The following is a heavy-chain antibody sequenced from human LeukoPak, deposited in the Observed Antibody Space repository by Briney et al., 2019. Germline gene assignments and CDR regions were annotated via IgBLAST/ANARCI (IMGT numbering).Heavy chain of an antibody. CDR2: INHSGST. Sequence: SWIRQPPGKGLEWIGEINHSGSTNYNPSLKSRVTISVDTSKNQFSLKLSSVTAADTAVYYCARGPLDPFDYWGQGTLVTVSP. V-gene: IGHV4-34*01. CDR3: ARGPLDPFDY. J-gene: IGHJ4*02. D-gene: IGHD1-1*01.